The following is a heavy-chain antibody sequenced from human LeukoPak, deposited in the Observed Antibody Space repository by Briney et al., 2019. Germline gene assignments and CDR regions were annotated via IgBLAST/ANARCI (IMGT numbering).Heavy chain of an antibody. Sequence: PSETLSLTCAVSGYSISSGYYWGWIRQPPGEGLEWIGSIYHSEGASYNPSLKSRVTISVDTSKNQFSLKLSSVTAADTAVYYCATTYYDFWSGYTGPNWFDPWGQGTLVTVSS. CDR1: GYSISSGYY. V-gene: IGHV4-38-2*01. D-gene: IGHD3-3*01. J-gene: IGHJ5*02. CDR3: ATTYYDFWSGYTGPNWFDP. CDR2: IYHSEGA.